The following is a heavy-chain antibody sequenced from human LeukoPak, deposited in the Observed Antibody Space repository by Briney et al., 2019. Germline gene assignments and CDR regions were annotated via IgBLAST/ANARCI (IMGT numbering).Heavy chain of an antibody. V-gene: IGHV3-23*01. Sequence: PGGSLRLSRAASGFTFTSYAMSSVRQAPGEGLEWVSAISGSGGSTYYAHSVKGRFTISRDNSKNTLYLQMNSLRAEDTAVYYCAKDQRPYYGLGSYFSWFDPWGQGTLVTVSS. D-gene: IGHD3-10*01. J-gene: IGHJ5*02. CDR3: AKDQRPYYGLGSYFSWFDP. CDR1: GFTFTSYA. CDR2: ISGSGGST.